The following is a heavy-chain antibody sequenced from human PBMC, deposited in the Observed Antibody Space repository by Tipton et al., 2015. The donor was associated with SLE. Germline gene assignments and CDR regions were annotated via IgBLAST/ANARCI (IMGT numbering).Heavy chain of an antibody. J-gene: IGHJ4*02. Sequence: TLSLTCTVSGGSISSYYWSWIRQPPGKGLEWIGYIYYSGSTNYNPPLKSRVTLSVDTSKNQFSLKLSSVTAADTAVYYCARESRYCSGGSCYSEFDYWGQGTLVTVSS. D-gene: IGHD2-15*01. CDR3: ARESRYCSGGSCYSEFDY. V-gene: IGHV4-59*01. CDR2: IYYSGST. CDR1: GGSISSYY.